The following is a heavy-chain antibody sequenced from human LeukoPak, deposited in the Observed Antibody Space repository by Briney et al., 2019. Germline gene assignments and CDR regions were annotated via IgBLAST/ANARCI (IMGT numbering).Heavy chain of an antibody. J-gene: IGHJ4*02. CDR3: ARGRWEVSGYFDY. CDR1: GGTFSSYA. V-gene: IGHV1-69*05. Sequence: SVKVSCKASGGTFSSYAISWVRQAPGQGLEWMGWIIPIFGTANYAQKFQGRVTITTDESTSTAYMELSSLRSEDTAVYYCARGRWEVSGYFDYWGQGTLVTVSS. D-gene: IGHD4-23*01. CDR2: IIPIFGTA.